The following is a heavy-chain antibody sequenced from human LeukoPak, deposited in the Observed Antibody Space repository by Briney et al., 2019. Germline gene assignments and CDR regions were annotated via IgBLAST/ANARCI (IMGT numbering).Heavy chain of an antibody. V-gene: IGHV3-21*01. CDR1: GFTFSSYS. D-gene: IGHD3-10*01. Sequence: NPGGSLRLSCAASGFTFSSYSMNWVRQAPGKGLEWVSSISSSSSYIYCADSVKGRFTISRDNAKNSLYLQMNSLRAEDTAVYYCARSLDYGSGGESYYYYYMDVWGKGTTVTISS. J-gene: IGHJ6*03. CDR3: ARSLDYGSGGESYYYYYMDV. CDR2: ISSSSSYI.